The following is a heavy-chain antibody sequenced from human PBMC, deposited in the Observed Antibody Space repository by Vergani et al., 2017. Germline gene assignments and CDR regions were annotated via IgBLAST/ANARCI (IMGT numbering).Heavy chain of an antibody. D-gene: IGHD2-21*02. J-gene: IGHJ2*01. CDR3: ARTPCCGDCFNWYFDL. CDR1: GYTFTSYY. CDR2: INPSGGST. V-gene: IGHV1-46*03. Sequence: QVQLVQSGAEVKKPGASVKVSCKASGYTFTSYYMHWVRQAPGQGLEWMGIINPSGGSTSYAQKFQGRVTMTRDTSTSTVYMELSSLRSEDTAVYYCARTPCCGDCFNWYFDLWGRGTLVTVSS.